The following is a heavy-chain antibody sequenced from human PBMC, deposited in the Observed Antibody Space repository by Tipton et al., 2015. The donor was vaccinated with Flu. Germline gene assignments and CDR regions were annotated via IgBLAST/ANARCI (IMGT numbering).Heavy chain of an antibody. J-gene: IGHJ4*02. CDR3: ARGLAAAGQKDY. V-gene: IGHV4-61*02. D-gene: IGHD6-13*01. CDR2: IYTSGST. CDR1: GGSISSGSYY. Sequence: TLSLTCTASGGSISSGSYYWSWIRQPAGKGLEWIGRIYTSGSTNYNPSLKSRVTISVDTSKNQFSLKLSSVTAADTAVYYCARGLAAAGQKDYWGQGTLVTVSS.